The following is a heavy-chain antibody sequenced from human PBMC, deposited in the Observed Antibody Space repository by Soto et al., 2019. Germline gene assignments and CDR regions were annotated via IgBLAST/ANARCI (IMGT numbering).Heavy chain of an antibody. CDR2: IWYDGSNK. D-gene: IGHD6-13*01. CDR1: GFTFSSYG. V-gene: IGHV3-33*01. CDR3: ARDSIAAAGTPRPASRYYYYMDV. Sequence: QVQLVESGGGVVQPGRSLRLSCAASGFTFSSYGMHWVRQAPGKGLEWVAVIWYDGSNKYYADSVKGRFTISRDNSKNPLYLQMNSLRAEDTAVYYCARDSIAAAGTPRPASRYYYYMDVWGKGTTVTVSS. J-gene: IGHJ6*03.